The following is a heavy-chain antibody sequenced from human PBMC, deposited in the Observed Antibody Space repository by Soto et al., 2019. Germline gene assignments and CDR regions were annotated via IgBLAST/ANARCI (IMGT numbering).Heavy chain of an antibody. Sequence: EVQLVESGGGLVQPGGSLRLSCAASGFTFSSYWMSWVRQAPGKGLEWVANIKQDGSEKYYVDSVKGRFTISRDNAKNSLYLQINSLRAEDTAVYYCARNSKWNEGRFDYWGQGTLVTVSS. CDR3: ARNSKWNEGRFDY. CDR2: IKQDGSEK. D-gene: IGHD1-20*01. J-gene: IGHJ4*02. V-gene: IGHV3-7*01. CDR1: GFTFSSYW.